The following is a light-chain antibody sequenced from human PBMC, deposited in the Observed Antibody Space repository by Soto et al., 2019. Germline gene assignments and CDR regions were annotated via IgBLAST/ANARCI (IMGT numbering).Light chain of an antibody. J-gene: IGLJ1*01. Sequence: NFMLTQPHSVSESPGKTVTISCTRSGGSIASGYVQWYRQRPGSAPTTVIYEDNQRPSGVPDRFSGSIDSSSNSASLTISGLQTKDEADYYCQSYHSSYPYVFGTGTKLTVL. CDR1: GGSIASGY. V-gene: IGLV6-57*03. CDR2: EDN. CDR3: QSYHSSYPYV.